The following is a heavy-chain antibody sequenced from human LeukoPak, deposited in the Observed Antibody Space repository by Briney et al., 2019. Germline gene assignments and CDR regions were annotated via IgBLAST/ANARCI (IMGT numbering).Heavy chain of an antibody. CDR2: IYYSGST. CDR3: ASSTSWYYGMDV. V-gene: IGHV4-59*01. CDR1: SGSISSYY. J-gene: IGHJ6*02. Sequence: SETLSLTCTVSSGSISSYYWSWIRQPPGKGLEWIGYIYYSGSTNYNPSLKSRVTVSVDTSKNQFSLKLSSVTAADTAVYYCASSTSWYYGMDVWGQGTTVTVSS.